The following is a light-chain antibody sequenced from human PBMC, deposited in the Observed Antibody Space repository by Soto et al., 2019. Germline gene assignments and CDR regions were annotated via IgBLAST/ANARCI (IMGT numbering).Light chain of an antibody. CDR3: LQVIQSPRT. Sequence: DIVLTQSPDILSLSPGERATLSCRASPSGSGRNVAWYQHRPDQSPRLLIYGAVHRATGISERFTGSGSGTDFTLTISRLEPEDSAVYYCLQVIQSPRTFGQGTKVEIK. CDR1: PSGSGRN. J-gene: IGKJ1*01. V-gene: IGKV3-20*01. CDR2: GAV.